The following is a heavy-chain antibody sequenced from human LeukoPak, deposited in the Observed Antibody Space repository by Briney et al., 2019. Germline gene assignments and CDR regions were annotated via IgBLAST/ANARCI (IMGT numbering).Heavy chain of an antibody. J-gene: IGHJ6*03. CDR3: ATHPYHYYYMDV. CDR1: GFTFSSYG. CDR2: ISYDGSNQ. V-gene: IGHV3-30*03. Sequence: PGGSLRLSCAASGFTFSSYGMHWVRQAPGKGLEWVAFISYDGSNQYYADSVKGRFTISRDNSKNTLYLQMNSLRAEDTAVYYCATHPYHYYYMDVWSKGTTVTVSS.